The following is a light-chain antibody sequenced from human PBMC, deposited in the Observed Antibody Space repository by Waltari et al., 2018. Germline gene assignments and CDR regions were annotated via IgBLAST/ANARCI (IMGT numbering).Light chain of an antibody. Sequence: EIVLTQSPGTLSLSPGETATLSCRASQVVSKYLAWYQQKPGQAPRLLIYHASTRATGIPDRFSGSGFGTDFSLTISRLEPEDFAVYYCQKYVKLPATFGPGTRVEIK. CDR1: QVVSKY. CDR3: QKYVKLPAT. CDR2: HAS. V-gene: IGKV3-20*01. J-gene: IGKJ1*01.